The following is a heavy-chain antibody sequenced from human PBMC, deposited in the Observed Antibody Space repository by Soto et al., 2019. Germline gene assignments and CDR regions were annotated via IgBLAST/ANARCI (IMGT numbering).Heavy chain of an antibody. J-gene: IGHJ6*02. Sequence: GESLKISCKGSGYSFTSYWIGWVRQMPGKGLEWMGIIYPGDSDTRYSPSFQGQVAISADKSISTAYLQWSSLKASDTDMYYCARRVGVPYYGMDVWGQGTTVTVSS. V-gene: IGHV5-51*01. CDR3: ARRVGVPYYGMDV. CDR2: IYPGDSDT. CDR1: GYSFTSYW. D-gene: IGHD3-3*01.